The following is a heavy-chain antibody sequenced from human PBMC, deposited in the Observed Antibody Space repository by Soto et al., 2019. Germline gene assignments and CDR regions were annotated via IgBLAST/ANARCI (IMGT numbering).Heavy chain of an antibody. Sequence: QVQLVQSGPEVKKPGSSVKVSCEASGGTFKKFAISWVRQAPGQGLEWMGGTLPFLSSSKYPQKFQGRVTIAADESATTTYMELTGLTSEDTAVYYCARGGKFHSEDLWEASYSHGLDVWGQGTTVTVSS. CDR1: GGTFKKFA. D-gene: IGHD1-26*01. V-gene: IGHV1-69*01. CDR3: ARGGKFHSEDLWEASYSHGLDV. J-gene: IGHJ6*02. CDR2: TLPFLSSS.